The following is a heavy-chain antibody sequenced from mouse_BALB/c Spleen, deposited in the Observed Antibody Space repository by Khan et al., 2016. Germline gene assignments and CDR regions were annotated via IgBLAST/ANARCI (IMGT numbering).Heavy chain of an antibody. CDR1: GYTFTDYY. J-gene: IGHJ2*01. CDR2: IYPGSDNT. V-gene: IGHV1-76*01. Sequence: QVQLQQYGAELARPGASVKLSCKASGYTFTDYYINWVKQRTGQGLEWIGEIYPGSDNTYYNERFKGKATLTADKSSSTAYMQLSSLASEDSAVDFCARGGGNSDYWGQGTTLTVSS. D-gene: IGHD2-1*01. CDR3: ARGGGNSDY.